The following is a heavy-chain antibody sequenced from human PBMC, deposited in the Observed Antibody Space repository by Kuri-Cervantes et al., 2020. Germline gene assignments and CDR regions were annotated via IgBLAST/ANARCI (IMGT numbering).Heavy chain of an antibody. CDR1: GFTFSSYA. V-gene: IGHV3-7*01. CDR2: IKQDGSEK. Sequence: ETLSLTCAASGFTFSSYAMTWVRQAPGKGLEWVANIKQDGSEKYYVDSVKGRFTISRDNAKNSLYLQMNSLRAEDTAVYYCARDSIRDYIWGSSPTHYMDVWGKGTTVTVSS. D-gene: IGHD3-16*01. J-gene: IGHJ6*03. CDR3: ARDSIRDYIWGSSPTHYMDV.